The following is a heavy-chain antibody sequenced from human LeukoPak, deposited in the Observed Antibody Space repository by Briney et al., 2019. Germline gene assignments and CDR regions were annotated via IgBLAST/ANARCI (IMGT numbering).Heavy chain of an antibody. Sequence: ASVKVSCKASGYTFTSYDINWVRQATGQGLEWMGWINPNSGGTNYAQKFQGRVTMTRDTSISTAYMELSRLRSDDTAVYYCAREHSGWYFIPSDYWGQGTLVTVSS. CDR2: INPNSGGT. CDR3: AREHSGWYFIPSDY. J-gene: IGHJ4*02. V-gene: IGHV1-2*02. D-gene: IGHD6-19*01. CDR1: GYTFTSYD.